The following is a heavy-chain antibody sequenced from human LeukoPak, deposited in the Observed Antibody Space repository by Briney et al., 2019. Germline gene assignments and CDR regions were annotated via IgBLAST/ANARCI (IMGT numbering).Heavy chain of an antibody. V-gene: IGHV3-73*01. J-gene: IGHJ4*02. Sequence: PGGSLRLSCAASGFTFSGPAMHWVRQASGKGLEWVGRIRSKANSYATAYAASVKGRFTISRDDSKNTVYLQMNSLKTEDTAVYYCAKSVVVAARGEFDYWGQGTLVTVSS. CDR1: GFTFSGPA. CDR3: AKSVVVAARGEFDY. CDR2: IRSKANSYAT. D-gene: IGHD2-15*01.